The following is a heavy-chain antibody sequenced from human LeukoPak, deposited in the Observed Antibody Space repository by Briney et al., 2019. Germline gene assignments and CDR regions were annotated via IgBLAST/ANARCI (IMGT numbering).Heavy chain of an antibody. CDR1: GGSISSYY. D-gene: IGHD3-22*01. V-gene: IGHV4-59*01. CDR2: IYYSGST. Sequence: PSETLSLTCTVSGGSISSYYWSWIRQPPGKGLEWIGYIYYSGSTNYNPSLKSRVTISVDTSKNQFSLKLSSVTAADTAVYYCARDSGDYYDSSGYYRGYFDYWGQGTLVTVSS. CDR3: ARDSGDYYDSSGYYRGYFDY. J-gene: IGHJ4*02.